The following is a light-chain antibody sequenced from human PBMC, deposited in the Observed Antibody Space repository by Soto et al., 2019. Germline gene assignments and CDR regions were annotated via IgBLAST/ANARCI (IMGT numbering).Light chain of an antibody. CDR1: QTVTN. V-gene: IGKV3-11*01. CDR2: HAS. CDR3: QQYSSWLRS. J-gene: IGKJ4*01. Sequence: EVGLTQSPATLSLSPGEGASLSCRASQTVTNLAWYQHKPGQAPRLLIYHASTRATGIPARVSGSGSGTDFPLSISSLEPEDFAVYYCQQYSSWLRSFGGGTKVEIK.